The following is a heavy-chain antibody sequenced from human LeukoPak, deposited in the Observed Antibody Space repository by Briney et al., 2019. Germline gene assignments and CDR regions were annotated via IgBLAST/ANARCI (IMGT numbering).Heavy chain of an antibody. D-gene: IGHD3-22*01. V-gene: IGHV3-7*01. CDR1: GFTFSSYW. CDR2: IKQDGSEK. Sequence: GGSLRLSCAASGFTFSSYWMSWVRQAPGKGLEWVANIKQDGSEKYYVDSVKGRFTISRDNAKNSLYPQMNSLRAEDTAVYYCARAKWLLPNDAFDIWGQGTMVTVSS. CDR3: ARAKWLLPNDAFDI. J-gene: IGHJ3*02.